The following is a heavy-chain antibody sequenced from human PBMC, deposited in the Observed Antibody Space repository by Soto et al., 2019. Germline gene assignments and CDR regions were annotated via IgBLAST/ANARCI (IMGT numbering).Heavy chain of an antibody. D-gene: IGHD1-26*01. CDR2: INSDGRST. V-gene: IGHV3-74*01. CDR1: GFTLSNFW. J-gene: IGHJ6*02. CDR3: ARGGRYRDNYYFGMDV. Sequence: EVQLVESGGGLFQPGGSRRLSCAASGFTLSNFWMHWVRQAPGKGLECVARINSDGRSTSYVDSVKGRFTISRDNANNPLYMEMNSMRAEDTAVYFCARGGRYRDNYYFGMDVWGQVTTVTVSS.